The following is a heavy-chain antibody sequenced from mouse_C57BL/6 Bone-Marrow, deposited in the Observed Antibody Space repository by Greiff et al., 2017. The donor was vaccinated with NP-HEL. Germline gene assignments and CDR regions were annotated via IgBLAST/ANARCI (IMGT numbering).Heavy chain of an antibody. CDR3: AREVSPAMDY. V-gene: IGHV5-4*01. CDR1: GFTFSSYA. CDR2: ISDGGSYT. J-gene: IGHJ4*01. Sequence: EVNVVESGGGLVKPGGSLKLSCAASGFTFSSYAMSWVRQTPEKRLEWVATISDGGSYTYYPDNVKGRFTISRDNAKNNLYLQMSHLKSEDTAMYYCAREVSPAMDYWGQGTSVTVSS. D-gene: IGHD6-2*01.